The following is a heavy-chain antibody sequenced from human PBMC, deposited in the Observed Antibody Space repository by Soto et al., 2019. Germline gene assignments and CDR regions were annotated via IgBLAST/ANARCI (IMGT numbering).Heavy chain of an antibody. CDR1: GFTFSSYA. Sequence: GGSLRLSCAASGFTFSSYAMHWVRQAPGKGLEWVAVISYDGSNKYYADSVKGRFTISRDNSKNTLYLQMNSLRAEDTAVYYCARDPTVVTISYYFDYWGQGTLVTVSS. CDR3: ARDPTVVTISYYFDY. V-gene: IGHV3-30-3*01. CDR2: ISYDGSNK. D-gene: IGHD4-17*01. J-gene: IGHJ4*02.